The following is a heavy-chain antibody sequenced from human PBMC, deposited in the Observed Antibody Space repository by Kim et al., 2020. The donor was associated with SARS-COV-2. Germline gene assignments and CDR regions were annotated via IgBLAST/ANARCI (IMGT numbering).Heavy chain of an antibody. CDR1: GGTFSSYA. CDR2: IIPIFGTA. J-gene: IGHJ6*02. Sequence: SVKVSCKASGGTFSSYAISWVRQAPGQGLEWMRGIIPIFGTANYAQKFQGRVTITADESTSTAYMELSSLRSEDTAVYYCARAGWSGERRGYYGMDVWGQGTTVTVSS. CDR3: ARAGWSGERRGYYGMDV. V-gene: IGHV1-69*13. D-gene: IGHD3-3*01.